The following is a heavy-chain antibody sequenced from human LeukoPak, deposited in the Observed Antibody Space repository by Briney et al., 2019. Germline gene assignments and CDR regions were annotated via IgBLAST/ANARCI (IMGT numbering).Heavy chain of an antibody. CDR3: ARRRAFGGVIVRPFDY. V-gene: IGHV1-8*01. Sequence: ASVKVSCKASGYTFTSYDINWLRQASGQGLEWMGWMNPNSGNTGYAQKFQGRVTMTRNTSISTAYMELSSLRSEDTAVYYCARRRAFGGVIVRPFDYWGQGTLVTVSS. J-gene: IGHJ4*02. CDR2: MNPNSGNT. CDR1: GYTFTSYD. D-gene: IGHD3-16*02.